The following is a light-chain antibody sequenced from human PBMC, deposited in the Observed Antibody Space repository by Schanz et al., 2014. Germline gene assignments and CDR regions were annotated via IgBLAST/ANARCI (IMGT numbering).Light chain of an antibody. CDR3: QQYNNWPYT. Sequence: VMTQSPATLSVSAGERATLSCRASQSVTTKLAWYQQKPGQAPRLLIYGASSRATGIPARFSGSGSGTEFTLTISSLQSEDFAVYYCQQYNNWPYTFGQGTKVEIK. CDR2: GAS. V-gene: IGKV3-15*01. CDR1: QSVTTK. J-gene: IGKJ2*01.